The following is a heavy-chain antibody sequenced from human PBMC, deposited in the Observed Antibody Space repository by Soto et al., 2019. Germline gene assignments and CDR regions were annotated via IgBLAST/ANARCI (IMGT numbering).Heavy chain of an antibody. CDR1: GGSISGSY. D-gene: IGHD6-19*01. CDR2: VYYTGST. J-gene: IGHJ4*02. CDR3: ARSVAVPGAHIGY. Sequence: SETLSLTCSVSGGSISGSYWSWIRQSPGKGLEWLGYVYYTGSTNYSPSLRSRVSISVDTSKNEFSLRLSSVTAADTAVYFCARSVAVPGAHIGYWGQGTQVTVSS. V-gene: IGHV4-59*01.